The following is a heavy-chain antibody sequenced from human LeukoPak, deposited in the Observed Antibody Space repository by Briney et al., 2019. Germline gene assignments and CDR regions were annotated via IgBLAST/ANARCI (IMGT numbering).Heavy chain of an antibody. CDR1: GYGFSGYY. CDR3: ARRDYWTGLDY. CDR2: INPNNGDT. D-gene: IGHD3/OR15-3a*01. Sequence: GASVKVSCETSGYGFSGYYIHWVRQAPGRGLEWMGWINPNNGDTTYAQKFQGRVTMTRDLSIDTAYMDLSSLGSDDTAIYYCARRDYWTGLDYWGQGTLVSVSS. V-gene: IGHV1-2*02. J-gene: IGHJ4*02.